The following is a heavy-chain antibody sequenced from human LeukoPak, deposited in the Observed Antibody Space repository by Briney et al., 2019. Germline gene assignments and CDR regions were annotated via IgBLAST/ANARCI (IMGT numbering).Heavy chain of an antibody. D-gene: IGHD4-4*01. CDR1: GGTFSSYA. Sequence: ASVKVSCKASGGTFSSYAISWVRQAPGQGLEWMGRIIPILGIANYAQKFQGRVTITADKSTSTAYMELSSLRSEDTAVYYCAEDDYSNYSVDYWGQGTLVTVSS. J-gene: IGHJ4*02. CDR2: IIPILGIA. CDR3: AEDDYSNYSVDY. V-gene: IGHV1-69*04.